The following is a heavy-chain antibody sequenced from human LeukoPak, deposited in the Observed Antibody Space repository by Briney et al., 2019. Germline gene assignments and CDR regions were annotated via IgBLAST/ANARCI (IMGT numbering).Heavy chain of an antibody. J-gene: IGHJ6*04. D-gene: IGHD3-10*02. V-gene: IGHV3-21*01. Sequence: GGSLRLSCAASGFTFSSFTMNWVRQAPGKGLEWVSSISSSSSFIYYADSVKGRFTISRDNAKNSLYLQMDSLRAEDTAVYYCAELGITMIGGVWGKGTTVTISS. CDR2: ISSSSSFI. CDR3: AELGITMIGGV. CDR1: GFTFSSFT.